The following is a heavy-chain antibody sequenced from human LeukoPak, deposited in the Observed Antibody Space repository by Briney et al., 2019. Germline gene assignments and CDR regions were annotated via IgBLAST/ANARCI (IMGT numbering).Heavy chain of an antibody. V-gene: IGHV4-39*07. CDR1: GGSISSSSYY. CDR3: ARDGGSGWYNY. Sequence: SETLSLTCTVSGGSISSSSYYWGWIRQPPGKGLEWIGSIYYSGSTYYNPSLKSRVTISVDTSKNQFSLKLSSVTAADTAVYYCARDGGSGWYNYWGQGTLVTVSS. D-gene: IGHD6-19*01. CDR2: IYYSGST. J-gene: IGHJ4*02.